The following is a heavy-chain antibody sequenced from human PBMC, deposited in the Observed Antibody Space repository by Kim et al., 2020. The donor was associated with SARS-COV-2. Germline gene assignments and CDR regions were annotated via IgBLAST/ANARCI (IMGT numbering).Heavy chain of an antibody. J-gene: IGHJ5*01. CDR2: IGGSGGVP. V-gene: IGHV3-23*01. CDR3: AKFGSHVYDSSAYYFDN. D-gene: IGHD3-22*01. CDR1: GFTFSSYT. Sequence: GGSLRLSCATSGFTFSSYTMAWVRQAPGKGLEWVSTIGGSGGVPYYADSVKGRFTISRDNSKNTLYLQMNSLRVEDTAVYYCAKFGSHVYDSSAYYFDN.